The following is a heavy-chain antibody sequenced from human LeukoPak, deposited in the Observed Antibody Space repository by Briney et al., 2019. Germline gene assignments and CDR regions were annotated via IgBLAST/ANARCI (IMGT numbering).Heavy chain of an antibody. CDR1: GFTFSSYE. D-gene: IGHD6-13*01. V-gene: IGHV3-48*03. J-gene: IGHJ4*02. CDR2: ISSSDSTI. CDR3: ARDSGISWYYFDY. Sequence: SGGSLRLYCAASGFTFSSYEMNWVRQAPGKGLEWVSYISSSDSTIYYADFVKGRFTISRDNAKNSLYLQMNSLTAEDTAIYYCARDSGISWYYFDYWGQGTLVTVSS.